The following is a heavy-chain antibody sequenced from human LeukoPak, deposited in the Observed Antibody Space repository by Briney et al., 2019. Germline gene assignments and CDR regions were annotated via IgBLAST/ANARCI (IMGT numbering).Heavy chain of an antibody. V-gene: IGHV4-38-2*02. CDR1: GYSTSSGYY. D-gene: IGHD6-13*01. J-gene: IGHJ5*02. Sequence: PSETLSLTCTVSGYSTSSGYYWGWIRQPPGKGLDWIGSTYHSGSTYYNPSLKSRVTIAVDTSKNQFSLKLSSVNAADTAVYYCAREHSSSWYDNRWFDPWGQGTLVTVSS. CDR3: AREHSSSWYDNRWFDP. CDR2: TYHSGST.